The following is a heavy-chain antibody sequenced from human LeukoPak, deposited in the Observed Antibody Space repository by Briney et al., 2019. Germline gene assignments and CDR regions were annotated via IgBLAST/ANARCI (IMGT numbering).Heavy chain of an antibody. Sequence: GASVKVSCKASGYTFTGYYMHWVRQAPGQGLEWMGWINPNSGGTNYAQKFQGRVTMTRDTSISTAYMELSRLRSDDTAVYYCAREGVGDFWSGYPFDYWGQGTLVTVSS. D-gene: IGHD3-3*01. CDR1: GYTFTGYY. V-gene: IGHV1-2*02. CDR3: AREGVGDFWSGYPFDY. J-gene: IGHJ4*02. CDR2: INPNSGGT.